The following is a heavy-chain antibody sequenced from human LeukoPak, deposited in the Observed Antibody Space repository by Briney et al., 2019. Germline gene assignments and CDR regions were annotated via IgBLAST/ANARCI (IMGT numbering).Heavy chain of an antibody. J-gene: IGHJ4*02. CDR2: IYWDDDK. CDR1: GFSLSTSGVG. D-gene: IGHD5-18*01. CDR3: VHIRSDLVDTPVVDY. Sequence: ESGPTLVNPTQTLTLTCSLSGFSLSTSGVGVGWIRQPPGKALEWLSVIYWDDDKRYRPSLKSRLTITKDTSKNQVILTMTNMDPVDTATYYCVHIRSDLVDTPVVDYWGQGTLVTVSS. V-gene: IGHV2-5*02.